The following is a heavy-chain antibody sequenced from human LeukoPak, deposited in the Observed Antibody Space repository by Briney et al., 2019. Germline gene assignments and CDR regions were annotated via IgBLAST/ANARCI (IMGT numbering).Heavy chain of an antibody. V-gene: IGHV3-21*01. CDR3: GRGMTDYYGLDY. D-gene: IGHD3-10*01. J-gene: IGHJ4*02. Sequence: GGSLRLSCAASGFTFSDQSMNWVRQAPGKGLEWVSSISANSLHIFYADSVKGRFTISRDNAKNTLYLQMNSLTVEDTAVYYCGRGMTDYYGLDYWGQGILVTVSS. CDR2: ISANSLHI. CDR1: GFTFSDQS.